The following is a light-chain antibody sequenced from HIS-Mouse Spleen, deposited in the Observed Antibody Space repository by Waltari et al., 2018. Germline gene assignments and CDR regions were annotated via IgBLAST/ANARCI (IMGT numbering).Light chain of an antibody. CDR2: DVS. J-gene: IGLJ1*01. Sequence: QSALTQPRSVSGSPGQSVTISCTGTSSDVDGYNYVSWYQQHPGKAPKLMIYDVSKRPSGVPDRFSGSKSGNTASLTIYGLQAEDEADYYCCSYAGSYTGVFGTGTKVTVL. CDR1: SSDVDGYNY. CDR3: CSYAGSYTGV. V-gene: IGLV2-11*01.